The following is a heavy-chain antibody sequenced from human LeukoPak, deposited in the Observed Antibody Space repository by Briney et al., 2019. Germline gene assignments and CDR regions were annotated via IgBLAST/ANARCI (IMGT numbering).Heavy chain of an antibody. Sequence: SETLSLTCTVSGGSISSYYWSWIRQPPGKGLEWIGYIYYSGSTNYNPSLKSRVTISVDTSKNQFSLKLSSVTAADTAVHYCARGGYYFDYWGQGTLVTVSS. CDR1: GGSISSYY. J-gene: IGHJ4*02. D-gene: IGHD3-10*01. CDR2: IYYSGST. CDR3: ARGGYYFDY. V-gene: IGHV4-59*01.